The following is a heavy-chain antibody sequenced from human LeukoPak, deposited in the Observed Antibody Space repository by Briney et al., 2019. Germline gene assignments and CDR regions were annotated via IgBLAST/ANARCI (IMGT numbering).Heavy chain of an antibody. CDR3: ARDRSSSRDLDY. CDR1: GFTFSSYA. D-gene: IGHD6-13*01. Sequence: GGSLRLSCAASGFTFSSYAMSWVRQAPGKGLEWVSAISGSGGSTYYADSVKGRFTISRDNSKNTLYLQMNSLRAEDTAVYYCARDRSSSRDLDYWGQGTLVTVSS. J-gene: IGHJ4*02. V-gene: IGHV3-23*01. CDR2: ISGSGGST.